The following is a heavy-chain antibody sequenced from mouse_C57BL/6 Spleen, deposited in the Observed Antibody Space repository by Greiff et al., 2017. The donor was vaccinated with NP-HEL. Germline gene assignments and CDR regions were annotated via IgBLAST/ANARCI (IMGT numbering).Heavy chain of an antibody. Sequence: VQLKQSGPGLVKPSQSLSLTCSVTGYSITSGYYWNWIRQFPGNKLEWMGYISYDGSNNYNPSLKNRISITRDPSKNQLFLKLNSVTTEDTATYYCARDGGSNYAMDYWGQGTSVTVSS. D-gene: IGHD1-1*01. V-gene: IGHV3-6*01. CDR2: ISYDGSN. J-gene: IGHJ4*01. CDR3: ARDGGSNYAMDY. CDR1: GYSITSGYY.